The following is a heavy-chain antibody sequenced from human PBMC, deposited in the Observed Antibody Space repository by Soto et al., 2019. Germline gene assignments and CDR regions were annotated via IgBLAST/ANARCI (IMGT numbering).Heavy chain of an antibody. J-gene: IGHJ4*02. V-gene: IGHV3-48*01. CDR3: AREYCSSTSCLYDY. D-gene: IGHD2-2*01. Sequence: EVQLVESGRGLVQPGGSLRLSCAASGFTFSSYSMNWVRQAPGKGLEWVSYISTSSSTIYYADSVKGRFTISRDNAKNSLYLQMNSLRAEDTAVYYCAREYCSSTSCLYDYWGQGTLVTVSP. CDR1: GFTFSSYS. CDR2: ISTSSSTI.